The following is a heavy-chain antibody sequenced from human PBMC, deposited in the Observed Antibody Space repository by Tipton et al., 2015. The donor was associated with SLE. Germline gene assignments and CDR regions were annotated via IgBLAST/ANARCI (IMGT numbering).Heavy chain of an antibody. CDR3: ARGPDYGNYYYYGMDV. CDR1: GFTFSDHY. D-gene: IGHD4-17*01. J-gene: IGHJ6*02. V-gene: IGHV3-72*01. CDR2: TRNKANSYTT. Sequence: GSLRLSCAASGFTFSDHYMDWVRQAPGKGLEWVGRTRNKANSYTTEYAASVKGRFTISRDDSKNSLYLQMNSLKTEDTAVYYCARGPDYGNYYYYGMDVWGQGTTVTVSS.